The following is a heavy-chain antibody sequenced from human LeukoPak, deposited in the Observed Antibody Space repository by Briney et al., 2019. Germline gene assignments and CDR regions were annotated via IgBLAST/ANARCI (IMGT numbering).Heavy chain of an antibody. Sequence: SETLSLTCIVSGGSISNGDYYWSWIRQHPGKGLEWMGYIHYSGITYYNPSLKSRVTISVDTSKNQSSLKLSSVTAADTAVYYCASQRVGGFFDYWGQGTLVTVSS. J-gene: IGHJ4*02. D-gene: IGHD3-10*01. CDR1: GGSISNGDYY. CDR2: IHYSGIT. CDR3: ASQRVGGFFDY. V-gene: IGHV4-31*03.